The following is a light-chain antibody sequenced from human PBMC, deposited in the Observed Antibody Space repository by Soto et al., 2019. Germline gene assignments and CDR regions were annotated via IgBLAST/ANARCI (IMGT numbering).Light chain of an antibody. CDR2: DAS. Sequence: EIVMTQSPATLSVSPGERATLSCRASQSISNNLAWYQQKPGQAPRLLIYDASIRATGIPARFSGSGSGTEFTLTISSLQSEDFAVYYCQQYDNSVWTFGQGTKVEIK. CDR1: QSISNN. J-gene: IGKJ1*01. CDR3: QQYDNSVWT. V-gene: IGKV3-15*01.